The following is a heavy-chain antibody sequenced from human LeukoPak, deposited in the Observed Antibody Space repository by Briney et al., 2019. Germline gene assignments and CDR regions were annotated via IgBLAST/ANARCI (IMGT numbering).Heavy chain of an antibody. CDR2: INHSGST. V-gene: IGHV4-34*01. D-gene: IGHD3-10*01. CDR1: GGSFSGYY. J-gene: IGHJ5*02. CDR3: ARGRRIWFGELSFPGNWLDP. Sequence: PSETLSLTCAVYGGSFSGYYWSWIRQPPGKGLEWIGEINHSGSTNYNPSLKSRVTISVDTSKNQFSLKLSSVTAADTAVYYCARGRRIWFGELSFPGNWLDPWGQGTLVTVSS.